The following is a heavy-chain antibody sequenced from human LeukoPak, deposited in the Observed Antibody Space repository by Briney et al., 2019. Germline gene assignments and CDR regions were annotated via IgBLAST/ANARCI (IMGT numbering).Heavy chain of an antibody. D-gene: IGHD5-12*01. V-gene: IGHV3-23*01. Sequence: PGGSLRLSCSVSGFTFSSYDMSWVRQAPGKGLEWVSGTTGSGETTYYADSVKGRFTISRDNFKNTLYLQMNSLRAEGTAFYYCAKGSGFGGYDLDYWGQGTLVTVSS. CDR1: GFTFSSYD. J-gene: IGHJ4*02. CDR2: TTGSGETT. CDR3: AKGSGFGGYDLDY.